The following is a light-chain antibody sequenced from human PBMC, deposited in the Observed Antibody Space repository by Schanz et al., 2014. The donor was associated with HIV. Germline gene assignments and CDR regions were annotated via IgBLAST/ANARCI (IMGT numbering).Light chain of an antibody. CDR1: QSINSNF. Sequence: EIVLTQSPGSLSLSPGDRATLSCRASQSINSNFLAWYQQTPGQAPRLLIFGASNRATGIPDRFSGTGSGTDFTLTISSLEPEDFAVYYCQQYGSSFGPGTKVDIK. V-gene: IGKV3-20*01. CDR3: QQYGSS. CDR2: GAS. J-gene: IGKJ3*01.